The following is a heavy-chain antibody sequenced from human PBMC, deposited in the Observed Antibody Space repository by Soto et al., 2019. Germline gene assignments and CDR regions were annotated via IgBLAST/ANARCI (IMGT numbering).Heavy chain of an antibody. CDR1: GYTFTSYY. J-gene: IGHJ6*02. CDR2: INPSGGST. Sequence: QVQLVQSGAEVKKPGASVKVSCKASGYTFTSYYMHWVRQAPGQGLEWMGIINPSGGSTSYAQKFQGRVTMTRDTSTSTVYMELSSLRSEDTAVYYCARERPVEQSLVLYYGMDVWGQGTTVTVSS. D-gene: IGHD6-19*01. CDR3: ARERPVEQSLVLYYGMDV. V-gene: IGHV1-46*01.